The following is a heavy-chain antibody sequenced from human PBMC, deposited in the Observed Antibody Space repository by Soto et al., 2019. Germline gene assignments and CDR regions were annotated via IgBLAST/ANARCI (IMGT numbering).Heavy chain of an antibody. J-gene: IGHJ6*02. Sequence: PSETLSLTCTVSGGSISSSSYYWGWIRQPPGKGLEWIGSIYYSGSTYYNPSLKSRVTISVDTSKNQLSLKLSSVTAADTAVYYCARGSGSYPMGYYYGMDVWGQGTTVTVSS. V-gene: IGHV4-39*01. D-gene: IGHD1-26*01. CDR3: ARGSGSYPMGYYYGMDV. CDR2: IYYSGST. CDR1: GGSISSSSYY.